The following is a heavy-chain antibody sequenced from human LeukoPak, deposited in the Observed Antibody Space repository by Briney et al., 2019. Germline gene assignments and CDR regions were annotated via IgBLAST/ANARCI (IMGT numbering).Heavy chain of an antibody. J-gene: IGHJ4*02. CDR3: ARDAYYCTNGVCYTWDY. V-gene: IGHV3-48*01. D-gene: IGHD2-8*01. CDR1: GFTFSSYS. Sequence: GGSLRLSCAASGFTFSSYSMNWVRQAPGKGLEWVSYISSSGSTIYYADSVKGRFTISRDNAKNSLYLQMNSLRAEDTAVYYCARDAYYCTNGVCYTWDYWGQGTLVTVSS. CDR2: ISSSGSTI.